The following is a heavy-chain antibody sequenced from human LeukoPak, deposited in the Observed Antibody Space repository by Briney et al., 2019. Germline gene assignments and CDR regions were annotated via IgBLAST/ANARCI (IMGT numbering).Heavy chain of an antibody. CDR3: AVGNCPTTSCYPGVAFDI. V-gene: IGHV4-61*02. CDR2: FYVSGST. CDR1: GVSISSGGYF. D-gene: IGHD2-2*01. Sequence: SETLSLTCTVSGVSISSGGYFWSWIRQPAGKGLEWIGRFYVSGSTNYNPSLQSRVTISVDTSKNQFSLKLTSVTAADAAVYYCAVGNCPTTSCYPGVAFDIWGQGTMVTVSS. J-gene: IGHJ3*02.